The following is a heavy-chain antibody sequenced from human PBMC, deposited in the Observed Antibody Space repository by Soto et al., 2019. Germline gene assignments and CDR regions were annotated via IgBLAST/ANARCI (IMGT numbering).Heavy chain of an antibody. D-gene: IGHD2-2*01. CDR2: ISGSGGST. J-gene: IGHJ4*02. V-gene: IGHV3-23*01. CDR3: AKDPIGSSTSCFDY. CDR1: GFTFSSYA. Sequence: GGSLRLSCAASGFTFSSYAMSWVRQAPGKGLEWVSAISGSGGSTYYADSVKGRFTISRDNPKNTLYLQMNSLRAEDTAVYYCAKDPIGSSTSCFDYWGQGTLVTVSS.